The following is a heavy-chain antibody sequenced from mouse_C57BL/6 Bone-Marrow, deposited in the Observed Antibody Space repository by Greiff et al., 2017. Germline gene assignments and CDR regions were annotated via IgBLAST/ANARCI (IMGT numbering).Heavy chain of an antibody. J-gene: IGHJ3*01. CDR2: ISNGGGST. V-gene: IGHV5-12*01. CDR3: ARHRVYSNLFAY. D-gene: IGHD2-5*01. Sequence: EVKLMESGGGLVQPGGSLKLSCAASGFTFSDYYMYWVRQTPEKRLEWVAYISNGGGSTYYPDTVKGRFTISRDNAKNTLYLQMGRLKSEDTAMYYSARHRVYSNLFAYWGQGTLVTVSA. CDR1: GFTFSDYY.